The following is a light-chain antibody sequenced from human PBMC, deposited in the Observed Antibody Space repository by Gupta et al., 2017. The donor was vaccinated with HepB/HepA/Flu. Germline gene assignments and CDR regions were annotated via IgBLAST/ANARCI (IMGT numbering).Light chain of an antibody. CDR1: SGDVGGFNS. CDR2: DVT. Sequence: QSGLTQTASVSGSTGQRSTISCTGSSGDVGGFNSVSWYQQYPGRAPKLLIYDVTNRPSGVSYRFSGSKSGNTASLTISGLQAEDDADYYCSSFRIFTTLVVFGGGTKLTVL. CDR3: SSFRIFTTLVV. V-gene: IGLV2-14*03. J-gene: IGLJ2*01.